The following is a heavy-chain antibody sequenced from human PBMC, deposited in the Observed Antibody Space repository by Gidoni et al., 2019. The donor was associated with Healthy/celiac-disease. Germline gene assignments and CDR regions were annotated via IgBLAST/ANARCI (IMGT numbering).Heavy chain of an antibody. J-gene: IGHJ4*02. CDR2: ISSSSSYI. CDR3: ARVSGRLVLANY. Sequence: EVQLVESGGGLVKPGGSLRLSCAASAFTFSSYSMNWVRQAPGKGLEWVSSISSSSSYIYYADSVKGRFTISRDNAKNSLYLQMNSLRAEDTAVYYCARVSGRLVLANYWGQGTLVTVSS. CDR1: AFTFSSYS. D-gene: IGHD6-19*01. V-gene: IGHV3-21*01.